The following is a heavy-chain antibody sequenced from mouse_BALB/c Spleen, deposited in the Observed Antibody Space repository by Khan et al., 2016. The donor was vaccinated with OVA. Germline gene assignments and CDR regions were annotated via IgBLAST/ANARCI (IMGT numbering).Heavy chain of an antibody. CDR2: INPSSGYT. J-gene: IGHJ4*01. CDR3: TRKYGNYAAMDY. CDR1: GYTFTSYT. D-gene: IGHD2-10*02. V-gene: IGHV1-4*01. Sequence: QVQLQQSGAELARPGASVKMSCKASGYTFTSYTMHWVKQRPGQGLEWIGYINPSSGYTNYNQKFKDKATLTADRSSSTAYMQLTSLTSENSAVYYCTRKYGNYAAMDYWGQGTSVTVSS.